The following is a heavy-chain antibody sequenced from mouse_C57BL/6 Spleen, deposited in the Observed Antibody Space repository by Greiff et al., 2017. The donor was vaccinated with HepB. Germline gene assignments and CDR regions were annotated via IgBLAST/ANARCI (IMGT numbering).Heavy chain of an antibody. Sequence: LQQPGAELVMPGASVKLSCKASGYTFTSYWMHWVKQRPGQGLEWIGEIDPSDSYTNYNQKFKGKSTLTVDKSSSTAYMQLSSLTSEDSAVYYCASLNYYGSSYDYFDYWGQGTTLTVSS. CDR3: ASLNYYGSSYDYFDY. J-gene: IGHJ2*01. CDR2: IDPSDSYT. CDR1: GYTFTSYW. D-gene: IGHD1-1*01. V-gene: IGHV1-69*01.